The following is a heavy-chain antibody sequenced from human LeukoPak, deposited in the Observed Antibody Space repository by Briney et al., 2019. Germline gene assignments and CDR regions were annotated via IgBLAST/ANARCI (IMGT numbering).Heavy chain of an antibody. Sequence: ASVKVSCXASGGTFSSYAISWVRQARGQGLEWMGRIIPIFGTANYAQKFQGRVTITTDESTSTAYMELSSLRSEDTAVYYCARDLAPGLTVPAAMAVPQPFDPWGQGTLVTVSS. D-gene: IGHD2-2*01. V-gene: IGHV1-69*05. CDR3: ARDLAPGLTVPAAMAVPQPFDP. CDR2: IIPIFGTA. J-gene: IGHJ5*02. CDR1: GGTFSSYA.